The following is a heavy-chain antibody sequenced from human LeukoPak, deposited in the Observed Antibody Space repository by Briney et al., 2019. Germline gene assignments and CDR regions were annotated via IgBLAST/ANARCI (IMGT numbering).Heavy chain of an antibody. J-gene: IGHJ3*02. Sequence: GASVKVSCKASGYTFTSYGISWVRQAPGQGLEWMGWISAYNGNTNYAQKLQGRVTMTIDTSTSTAYMELRSLRSDDTAVYYCARDLVITFGGVIVSDAFDIWGQGTMVTVSS. V-gene: IGHV1-18*01. D-gene: IGHD3-16*02. CDR2: ISAYNGNT. CDR1: GYTFTSYG. CDR3: ARDLVITFGGVIVSDAFDI.